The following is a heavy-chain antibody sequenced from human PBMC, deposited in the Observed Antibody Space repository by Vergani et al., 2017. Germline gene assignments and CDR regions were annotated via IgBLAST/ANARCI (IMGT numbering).Heavy chain of an antibody. CDR2: INHSGST. CDR3: ARTRRQLADY. CDR1: VGSFSGYY. D-gene: IGHD6-13*01. J-gene: IGHJ4*02. Sequence: QVQLQQWGAGLLKPSETLSLTCAVYVGSFSGYYWSWIRQPPGKGLEWIGEINHSGSTNYNPSLKSRVTISVDTSKNQFSLKLSSVTAADTAVYYCARTRRQLADYWGQGTLVTVSS. V-gene: IGHV4-34*01.